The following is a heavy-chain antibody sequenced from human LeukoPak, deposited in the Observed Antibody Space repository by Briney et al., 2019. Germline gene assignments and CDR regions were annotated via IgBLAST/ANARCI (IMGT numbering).Heavy chain of an antibody. CDR1: GFTFSNNA. J-gene: IGHJ4*02. D-gene: IGHD3-22*01. Sequence: PGGSLRLSCAASGFTFSNNAMSWVRQAPGKGLEWVSAISYSGGTTYYADSVKGRFTISRDNSKNTLYLQMSSLRAEDTALYYCARDDFAGDSSGYIDYWGQGTLVTVSS. V-gene: IGHV3-23*01. CDR2: ISYSGGTT. CDR3: ARDDFAGDSSGYIDY.